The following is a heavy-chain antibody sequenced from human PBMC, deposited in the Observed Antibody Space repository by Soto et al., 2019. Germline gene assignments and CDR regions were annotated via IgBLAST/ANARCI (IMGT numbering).Heavy chain of an antibody. D-gene: IGHD6-25*01. J-gene: IGHJ4*02. Sequence: EVQLGASGGGLVQPGGSLRLSCAASGFTFSRYWMHWVRQAPGKGLVWVSHINSDGSSTNYADSVKGRFTISRDNAKNTLYLQVNSLRAEDTAVYYCARDLPAAEDYWGQGTLVAVSS. CDR1: GFTFSRYW. CDR3: ARDLPAAEDY. CDR2: INSDGSST. V-gene: IGHV3-74*01.